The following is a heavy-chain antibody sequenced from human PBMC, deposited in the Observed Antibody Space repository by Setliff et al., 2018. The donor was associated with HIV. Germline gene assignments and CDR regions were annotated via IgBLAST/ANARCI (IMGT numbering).Heavy chain of an antibody. CDR3: ISKGEGASAFDI. CDR2: INSDGSST. J-gene: IGHJ3*02. CDR1: GFTFSSYW. V-gene: IGHV3-74*01. Sequence: GGSLSLSCAASGFTFSSYWMFWVRQAPGKGLVWVSRINSDGSSTSYSDSVKGRFTISRDNAKNTLYLQMNSLRAEDTAVYYCISKGEGASAFDIWGQGTMVTVSS. D-gene: IGHD1-26*01.